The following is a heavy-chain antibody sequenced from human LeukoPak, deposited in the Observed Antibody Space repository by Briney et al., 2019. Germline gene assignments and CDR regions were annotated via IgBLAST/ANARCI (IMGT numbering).Heavy chain of an antibody. CDR1: GFTFSSYG. D-gene: IGHD1-26*01. Sequence: GGSLRLSCAASGFTFSSYGMHWVRQAPGKGLEWVAFIRSDGSNKYYADSVKGRFTISRDNSKNTVYLQMNSLRAEDTAVYYCAKDPRPAWGELVDYWGQGTLVTVSS. CDR3: AKDPRPAWGELVDY. CDR2: IRSDGSNK. V-gene: IGHV3-30*02. J-gene: IGHJ4*02.